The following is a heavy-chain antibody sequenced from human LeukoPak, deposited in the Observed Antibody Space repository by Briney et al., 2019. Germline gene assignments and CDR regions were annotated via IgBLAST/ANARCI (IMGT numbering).Heavy chain of an antibody. D-gene: IGHD3-22*01. CDR1: GFTFSSYG. V-gene: IGHV3-30*03. Sequence: GGSLRLSCAASGFTFSSYGMHWVRQAPGKGLEWVAVISYDGSNKYYADSVKGRFTISRDNSKNTLYLQMNSLRAEDTAVYYCARDYYDSSGYYYVLGHYYYYGMDVWGQGTTVTVSS. CDR3: ARDYYDSSGYYYVLGHYYYYGMDV. J-gene: IGHJ6*02. CDR2: ISYDGSNK.